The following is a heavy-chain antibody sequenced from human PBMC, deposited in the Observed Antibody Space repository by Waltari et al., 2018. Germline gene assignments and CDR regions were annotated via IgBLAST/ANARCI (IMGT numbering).Heavy chain of an antibody. CDR3: ASPKYCSGGSCYDSPFDY. J-gene: IGHJ4*02. Sequence: QVQLVQSGAEVKKPGSSVKVSCKASGGTFSSYAISWVRQAPGQGLEWMGRILPIFGTANYAQKFQGRVTITADKSTSTAYMELSSLRSEDTAVYYCASPKYCSGGSCYDSPFDYWGQGTLVTVSS. V-gene: IGHV1-69*13. CDR1: GGTFSSYA. D-gene: IGHD2-15*01. CDR2: ILPIFGTA.